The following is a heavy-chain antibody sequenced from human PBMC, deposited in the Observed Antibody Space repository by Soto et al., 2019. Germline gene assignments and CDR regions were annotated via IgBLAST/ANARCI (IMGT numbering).Heavy chain of an antibody. CDR3: ARDGPPYCSGGSCYSDY. CDR2: ISADNGNT. D-gene: IGHD2-15*01. Sequence: QVQLVQSGTEVKKPGASVKVSCKASGYTFTNYGITWVRQAPGQGLEWMGWISADNGNTNYAQKLQGRVTMTTDTSTSTAYMELRSLRSDDTAVYYCARDGPPYCSGGSCYSDYWGQGTLVTVSS. V-gene: IGHV1-18*01. CDR1: GYTFTNYG. J-gene: IGHJ4*02.